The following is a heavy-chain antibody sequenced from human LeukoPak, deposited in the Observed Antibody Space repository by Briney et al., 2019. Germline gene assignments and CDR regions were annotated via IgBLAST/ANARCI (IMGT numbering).Heavy chain of an antibody. V-gene: IGHV4-39*01. J-gene: IGHJ3*02. D-gene: IGHD1-26*01. Sequence: SETLSLTCTVSGGSISSSSYYWGWIRQPPGKGLEWIGSIYYSGSTYYNPSLKSRVTISVDTSKNQFSLKLSSVTAADTAVYYCARGSRLGAFDIWGQGTMVTVSS. CDR1: GGSISSSSYY. CDR3: ARGSRLGAFDI. CDR2: IYYSGST.